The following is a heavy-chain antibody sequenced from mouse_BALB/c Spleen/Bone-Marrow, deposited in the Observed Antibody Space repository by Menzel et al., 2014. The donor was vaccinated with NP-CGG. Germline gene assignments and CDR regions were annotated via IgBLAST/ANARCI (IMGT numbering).Heavy chain of an antibody. J-gene: IGHJ1*01. CDR3: ARGLRWCFDV. D-gene: IGHD1-1*01. V-gene: IGHV1-5*01. Sequence: EVQLVESGTVLARPGASVKMSCKASGFSFTSYWMHWVKERPGQGLEWIGAIYPGNSDTSYNQKFKGKAKLTAVTSASTAYMELSSLTNEDSAVYYCARGLRWCFDVWGAGTTVTVSS. CDR2: IYPGNSDT. CDR1: GFSFTSYW.